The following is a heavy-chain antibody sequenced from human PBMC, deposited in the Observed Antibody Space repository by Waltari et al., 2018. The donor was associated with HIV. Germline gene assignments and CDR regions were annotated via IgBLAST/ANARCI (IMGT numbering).Heavy chain of an antibody. D-gene: IGHD3-10*01. CDR3: ARGDQSYPRLWFGEFGMDV. J-gene: IGHJ6*02. CDR1: GYSISSGYY. CDR2: IYHSGST. Sequence: QVQLQESGPGLVKPSETLSLTCTVSGYSISSGYYWGWTRQPPGQGLEWIGSIYHSGSTYYNPSLKSRVTISVDTSKNQFSLKLSSVTAADTAVYYCARGDQSYPRLWFGEFGMDVWGQGTTVTVSS. V-gene: IGHV4-38-2*02.